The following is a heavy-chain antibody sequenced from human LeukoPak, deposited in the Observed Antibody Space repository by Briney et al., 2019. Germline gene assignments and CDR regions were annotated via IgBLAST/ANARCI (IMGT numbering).Heavy chain of an antibody. V-gene: IGHV3-23*01. D-gene: IGHD6-13*01. CDR1: GFTFSSYA. Sequence: GGSLRLSCAASGFTFSSYAMSWVRQAPGKGLGWVSAISGSGGSTYYADSVKGRFTISRDNSKNTLYLQMNSLRAEDTAVYYCASYIAALDWYFDLWGRGTLVTVSS. CDR2: ISGSGGST. J-gene: IGHJ2*01. CDR3: ASYIAALDWYFDL.